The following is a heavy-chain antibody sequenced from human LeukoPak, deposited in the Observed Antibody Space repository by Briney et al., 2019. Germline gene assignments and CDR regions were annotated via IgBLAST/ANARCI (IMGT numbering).Heavy chain of an antibody. J-gene: IGHJ4*02. CDR3: ARGWACSGTSCYKFDY. CDR2: INHSGST. V-gene: IGHV4-34*01. D-gene: IGHD2-2*02. CDR1: GGSFSGYY. Sequence: PSETLSLTCAVSGGSFSGYYCSWIRQPPGKGLEWIGEINHSGSTKYKPSLKSRVTISVDTSKNQFSLKLSSVTAADTAVYFCARGWACSGTSCYKFDYWGQGTLVTVSS.